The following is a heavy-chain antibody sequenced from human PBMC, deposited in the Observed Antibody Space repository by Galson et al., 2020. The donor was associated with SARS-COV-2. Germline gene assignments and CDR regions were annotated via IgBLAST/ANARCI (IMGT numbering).Heavy chain of an antibody. CDR2: ILYDGSNQ. CDR3: AKDPIAAASYAFDI. V-gene: IGHV3-30*18. D-gene: IGHD6-25*01. J-gene: IGHJ3*02. CDR1: GFTFDDYG. Sequence: GGSLRLSCAASGFTFDDYGMHWVRQSPGKGLEWVAAILYDGSNQWYADSVKGRFTISRDNSKKTLFLQMNSLTPDDTAVYYCAKDPIAAASYAFDIWGQGTMVTVAS.